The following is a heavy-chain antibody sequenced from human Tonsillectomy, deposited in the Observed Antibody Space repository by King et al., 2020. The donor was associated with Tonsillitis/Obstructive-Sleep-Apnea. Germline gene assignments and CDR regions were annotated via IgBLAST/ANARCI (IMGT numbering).Heavy chain of an antibody. V-gene: IGHV4-31*01. CDR2: IYYSGST. CDR3: ARETRFCSGGNCYGWFDP. J-gene: IGHJ5*02. D-gene: IGHD2-15*01. CDR1: GGSINSSGSY. Sequence: LQLQESGPGLVKPSQTLSLTCTVSGGSINSSGSYWSWIRQHPGKGLEWIGFIYYSGSTYYNPSLKSQVTISLDTSKNHFSLKLSSVTAADTAVYYCARETRFCSGGNCYGWFDPWGQGTLVTVSS.